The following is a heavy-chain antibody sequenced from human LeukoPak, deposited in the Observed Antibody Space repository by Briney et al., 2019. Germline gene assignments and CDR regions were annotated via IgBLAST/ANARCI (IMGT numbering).Heavy chain of an antibody. V-gene: IGHV3-64*01. J-gene: IGHJ4*02. CDR2: ISGNGGST. D-gene: IGHD3-3*01. Sequence: GGALILSWASSGFTFSSYAMHWVRHAPGKGLEYVAAISGNGGSTYYANSVKGRFTISRDNSKHTLYLQLGSVRAEDMGVYYCARGYDFWSGSWSHSDYWGQGTLVTVSS. CDR1: GFTFSSYA. CDR3: ARGYDFWSGSWSHSDY.